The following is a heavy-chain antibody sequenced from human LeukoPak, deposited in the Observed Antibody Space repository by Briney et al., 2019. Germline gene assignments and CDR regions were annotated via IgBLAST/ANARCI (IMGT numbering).Heavy chain of an antibody. CDR1: GFTFSSYG. J-gene: IGHJ6*02. Sequence: GGSLRPSCAASGFTFSSYGMHWVRQAPGKGLEWVAVIWYDGSNKYYADSVKGRFTISRDNSKNTLYLQMNSLRAEDTAVYYCAREYYYYGMDVWGQGTTVTVSS. CDR3: AREYYYYGMDV. V-gene: IGHV3-33*01. CDR2: IWYDGSNK.